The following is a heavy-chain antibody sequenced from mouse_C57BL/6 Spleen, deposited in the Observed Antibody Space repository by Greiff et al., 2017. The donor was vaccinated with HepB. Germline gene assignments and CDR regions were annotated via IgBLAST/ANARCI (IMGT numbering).Heavy chain of an antibody. D-gene: IGHD2-1*01. Sequence: VQLQQSGAELVRPGASVTLSCKASGYTFTDYEMHWVKQTPVHGLEWIGAIDPETGGTAYKQKFKGKAILTADKSSSTAYMELRSLTSEDSAVYYCTSGNYEGNYAMDYWGQGTSVTFSS. V-gene: IGHV1-15*01. CDR2: IDPETGGT. CDR3: TSGNYEGNYAMDY. CDR1: GYTFTDYE. J-gene: IGHJ4*01.